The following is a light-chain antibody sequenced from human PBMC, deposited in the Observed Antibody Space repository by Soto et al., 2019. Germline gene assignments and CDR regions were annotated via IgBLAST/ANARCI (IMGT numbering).Light chain of an antibody. Sequence: EIVLTQSPGTVSLSPGERATLSCRVSQSVSRSYLAWYQLKPGQAPRLLIYGASRRATGIPDRFSGSGSGSDVTLTISRLEPEDFAVYYCQQYGSSTYTFGQGTKLEIK. J-gene: IGKJ2*01. CDR1: QSVSRSY. CDR3: QQYGSSTYT. V-gene: IGKV3-20*01. CDR2: GAS.